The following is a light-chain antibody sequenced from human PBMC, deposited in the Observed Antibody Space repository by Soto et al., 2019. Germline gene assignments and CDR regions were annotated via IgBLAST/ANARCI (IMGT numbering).Light chain of an antibody. CDR3: QQADRFPFT. V-gene: IGKV3-20*01. CDR1: QSVSSTY. J-gene: IGKJ5*01. Sequence: DIVLTQSPGTLSLSAGERATLSCRASQSVSSTYLAWYQQKPGQAPRLLIYGASSRATGIPDRFSGSGSGTDFTLTITGLEPEDSAVDYCQQADRFPFTFGQGTQLEIK. CDR2: GAS.